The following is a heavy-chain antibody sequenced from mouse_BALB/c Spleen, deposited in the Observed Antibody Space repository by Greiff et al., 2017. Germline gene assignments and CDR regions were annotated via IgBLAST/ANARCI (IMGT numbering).Heavy chain of an antibody. V-gene: IGHV5-17*02. Sequence: DVKLVESGGGLVQPGGSRKLSCAASGFTFSSFGMHWVRQAPEKGLEWVAYISSGSSTIYYADTVKGRFTISRDNPKNTLFLQMTSLRSEDTAMYYCARKDHYYGSSPFAYWGQGTLVTVSA. CDR1: GFTFSSFG. J-gene: IGHJ3*01. CDR2: ISSGSSTI. D-gene: IGHD1-1*01. CDR3: ARKDHYYGSSPFAY.